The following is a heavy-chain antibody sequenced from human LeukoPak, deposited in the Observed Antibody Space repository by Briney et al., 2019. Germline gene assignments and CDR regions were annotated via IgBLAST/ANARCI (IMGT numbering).Heavy chain of an antibody. Sequence: SVKVSCKASGGTFSSYAISWVRQAPGQGLEWMGRIIPMFGTANYAQKFQGRVTITTDESTSTAYMELSSLRSEDTAVYNCARSSPYPEPGWFDPWGQGTLVTVSS. V-gene: IGHV1-69*05. CDR1: GGTFSSYA. CDR3: ARSSPYPEPGWFDP. D-gene: IGHD1-14*01. J-gene: IGHJ5*02. CDR2: IIPMFGTA.